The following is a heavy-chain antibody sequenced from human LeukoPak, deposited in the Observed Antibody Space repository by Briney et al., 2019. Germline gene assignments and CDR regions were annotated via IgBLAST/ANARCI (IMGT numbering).Heavy chain of an antibody. V-gene: IGHV3-30*18. Sequence: PGRFLRLSCAASGFTFSSYGMHWVRQAPGKGLEWVAVISYDGSNKYYADSVKGRFTISRDNSKNTLYLQMNSLRAEDTAVYYCAKDLRTAALNYYYYYGMDVWGQGTTVTVSS. CDR3: AKDLRTAALNYYYYYGMDV. CDR1: GFTFSSYG. CDR2: ISYDGSNK. J-gene: IGHJ6*02. D-gene: IGHD2-2*01.